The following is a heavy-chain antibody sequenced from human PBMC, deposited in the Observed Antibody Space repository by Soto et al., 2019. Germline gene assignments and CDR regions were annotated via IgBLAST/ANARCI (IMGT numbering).Heavy chain of an antibody. J-gene: IGHJ2*01. CDR3: AIVEQQLGDPCIDL. CDR2: INHSGST. D-gene: IGHD6-13*01. CDR1: GGSFSGYY. Sequence: SETLSLTCAVYGGSFSGYYWSWIRQPPGKGLEWIGEINHSGSTNYNPSLKSRVTISVDTSKNQFSLKLSSVTAADTAVYYCAIVEQQLGDPCIDLWGRGTLVTVSS. V-gene: IGHV4-34*01.